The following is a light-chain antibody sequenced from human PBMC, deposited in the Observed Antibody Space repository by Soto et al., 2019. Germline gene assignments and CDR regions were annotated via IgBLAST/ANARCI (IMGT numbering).Light chain of an antibody. CDR2: ATS. Sequence: AIRMTQAPSSLSASTGDRVTITCRASQGISSYLAWFQQKPGRPPKLLMSATSTLQSDVPSRFSGSGSGTDFTLTIGCLQSEDLATYYCQQYYTYPWTFGQGTNVEIK. J-gene: IGKJ1*01. V-gene: IGKV1-8*01. CDR1: QGISSY. CDR3: QQYYTYPWT.